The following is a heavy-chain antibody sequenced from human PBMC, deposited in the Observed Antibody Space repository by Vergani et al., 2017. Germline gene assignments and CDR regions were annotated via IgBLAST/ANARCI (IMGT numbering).Heavy chain of an antibody. J-gene: IGHJ6*02. CDR3: ATNPGISTPRHFYAMDV. V-gene: IGHV3-11*04. Sequence: LEESGGGSVKPGGSLRLSCAASGFKFSDHYMSWIRQTPGKGLEWVSHISTGASTVSYTYSVTGRFTVSRDNDNNSLTLDMTTLRVEDTAVYYCATNPGISTPRHFYAMDVWGQGTTVTVSS. CDR1: GFKFSDHY. CDR2: ISTGASTV. D-gene: IGHD4-23*01.